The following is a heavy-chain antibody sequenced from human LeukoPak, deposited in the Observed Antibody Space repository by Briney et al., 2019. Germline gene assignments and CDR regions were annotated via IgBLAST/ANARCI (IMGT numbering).Heavy chain of an antibody. CDR3: ARGLTVACAYYDSKRVCFDP. D-gene: IGHD3-22*01. Sequence: SETLSLTCAVYGGSFSGYYWSWLRQPPGKGLAWMGEINHSASGNYNPSLNIRVTITVDASKNQCSLKLSSVPAADAAVYYCARGLTVACAYYDSKRVCFDPWGQGTLVTVSS. CDR1: GGSFSGYY. J-gene: IGHJ5*02. CDR2: INHSASG. V-gene: IGHV4-34*01.